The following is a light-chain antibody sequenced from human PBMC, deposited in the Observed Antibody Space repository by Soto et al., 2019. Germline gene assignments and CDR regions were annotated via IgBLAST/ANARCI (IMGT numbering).Light chain of an antibody. CDR1: QGIRTD. V-gene: IGKV1-17*02. J-gene: IGKJ1*01. CDR3: QQYENYWT. CDR2: GAS. Sequence: DIQMTQSPSSLSASVGDRVTITCRASQGIRTDLVWYQQKPGKAPTRLIYGASSLQSGVPSRFSGSGSGTEFSLTISNLQPDDCATYYCQQYENYWTFGQGTKVDIK.